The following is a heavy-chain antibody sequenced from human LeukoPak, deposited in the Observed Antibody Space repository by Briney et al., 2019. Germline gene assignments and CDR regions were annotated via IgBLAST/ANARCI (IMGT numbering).Heavy chain of an antibody. CDR2: IGTSGSYI. D-gene: IGHD1-26*01. J-gene: IGHJ6*03. Sequence: GGSLRLSCAASGFTFSTCGMNWVRQAPGKGLEWVSSIGTSGSYIYYTDSVKGRFTISRDNAKNSLYLQMNSLRAEDTAVYYCAKEGGVYSTPYYMDVWGKGTTVTVSS. CDR1: GFTFSTCG. V-gene: IGHV3-21*01. CDR3: AKEGGVYSTPYYMDV.